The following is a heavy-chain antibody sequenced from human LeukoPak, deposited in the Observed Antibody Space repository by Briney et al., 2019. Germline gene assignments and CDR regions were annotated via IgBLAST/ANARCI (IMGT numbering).Heavy chain of an antibody. CDR3: ARDRGTVVPTAIANRFDH. V-gene: IGHV1-2*02. CDR2: INPSSGST. J-gene: IGHJ5*02. CDR1: GYTLTDSH. D-gene: IGHD2-2*01. Sequence: ASVKVSCKASGYTLTDSHVHWVRQAPGQGLEWLGWINPSSGSTVYAQKFQGRVTLTTDTSIGTAYMELRSLTSDDTALYYCARDRGTVVPTAIANRFDHRGQATLVTASS.